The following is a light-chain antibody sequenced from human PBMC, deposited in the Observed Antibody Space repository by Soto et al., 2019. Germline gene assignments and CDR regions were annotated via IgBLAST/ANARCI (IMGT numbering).Light chain of an antibody. V-gene: IGKV3-20*01. Sequence: EIVLTQSPGTLSLSPGERATLSCRASQSVSGSCLAWYQQKPGQAPRLLTYGASSRATGIPDRFSGSGSGPDFTLTISRLEPEDFAVYYCQQYGSSQFTFGPGTKVDIK. CDR3: QQYGSSQFT. CDR2: GAS. J-gene: IGKJ3*01. CDR1: QSVSGSC.